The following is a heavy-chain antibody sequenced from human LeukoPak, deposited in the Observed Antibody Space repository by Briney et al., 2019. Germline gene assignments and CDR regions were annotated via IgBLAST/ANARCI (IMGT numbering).Heavy chain of an antibody. CDR1: GFTFSSYS. CDR3: ARGGGLDV. Sequence: GGSLRLSCAASGFTFSSYSMNWARQAPGKGLEWVTSINHNGNVNYYVDSVKGRFTISRDNAKNSLYLQMSNLRAEDTAVYFCARGGGLDVWGQGATVTVSS. CDR2: INHNGNVN. V-gene: IGHV3-7*03. D-gene: IGHD3-16*01. J-gene: IGHJ6*02.